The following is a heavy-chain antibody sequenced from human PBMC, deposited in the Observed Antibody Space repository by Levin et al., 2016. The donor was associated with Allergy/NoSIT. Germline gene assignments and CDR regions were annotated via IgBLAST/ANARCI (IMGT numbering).Heavy chain of an antibody. CDR3: TTSVIVVVPAAIPVNGMDV. CDR2: IKSKTDGGTT. Sequence: WIRQPPGKGLEWVGRIKSKTDGGTTDYAAPVKGRFTISRDDSKNTLYLQMNSLKTEDTAVYYCTTSVIVVVPAAIPVNGMDVWGQGTTVTVSS. V-gene: IGHV3-15*01. J-gene: IGHJ6*02. D-gene: IGHD2-2*01.